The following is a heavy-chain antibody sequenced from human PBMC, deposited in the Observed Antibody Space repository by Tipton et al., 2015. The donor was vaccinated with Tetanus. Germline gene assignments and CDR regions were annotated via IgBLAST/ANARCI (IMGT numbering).Heavy chain of an antibody. J-gene: IGHJ4*02. CDR3: AREADCSGGSCFSGDFDT. Sequence: SLRLSCAASGFIFSSYGIHWVRQAPGKGLEWVAVSWYDGTDKYYAGSVKGRFTISRDNSKNTLYLQMNSLRAEDTAVYYCAREADCSGGSCFSGDFDTWGQGTQVTVSS. V-gene: IGHV3-33*01. CDR1: GFIFSSYG. CDR2: SWYDGTDK. D-gene: IGHD2-15*01.